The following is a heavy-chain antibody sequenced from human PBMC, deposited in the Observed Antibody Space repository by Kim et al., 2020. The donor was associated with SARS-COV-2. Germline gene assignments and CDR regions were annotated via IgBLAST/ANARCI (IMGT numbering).Heavy chain of an antibody. CDR3: ARDKLLWFGELLSAPVY. J-gene: IGHJ4*02. CDR2: ISYDGSNK. V-gene: IGHV3-33*05. D-gene: IGHD3-10*01. Sequence: GGSLRLSCAASGFTFSSYGMHWVCQAPGKGLEWVAVISYDGSNKYYADSVKGRFTISRDNSKNTLYLQMNSLRAEDTAVYYCARDKLLWFGELLSAPVYWGQGTLVTVSS. CDR1: GFTFSSYG.